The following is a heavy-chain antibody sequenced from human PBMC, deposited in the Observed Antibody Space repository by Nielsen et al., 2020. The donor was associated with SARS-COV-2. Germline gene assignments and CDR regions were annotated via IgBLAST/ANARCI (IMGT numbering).Heavy chain of an antibody. D-gene: IGHD6-19*01. J-gene: IGHJ4*02. CDR2: ISYDGSNK. CDR1: GFSFSSFG. CDR3: ATTGIAVAGNDY. Sequence: GGSLRLSCAASGFSFSSFGMHWVRQAPGKGLEWVAVISYDGSNKHYADSVKGRFTISRGNSKNTLYLQMNSLRAEDTAVYYCATTGIAVAGNDYWGQGTLVTVSS. V-gene: IGHV3-33*05.